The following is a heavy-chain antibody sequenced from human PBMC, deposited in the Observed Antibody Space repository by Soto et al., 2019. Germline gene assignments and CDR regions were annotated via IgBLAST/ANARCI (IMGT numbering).Heavy chain of an antibody. CDR1: GFTFSSYA. V-gene: IGHV3-23*01. CDR2: ISGSGGST. Sequence: EVQLLESGGGLVQPGGSLRLSCAASGFTFSSYAMSWVRQAPGKGLEWVSAISGSGGSTYYADSVKGRFTISRDNSKNTLYLQMNSLRAEDTAVYYCAKDHYDFWRGHYVLDYWGQGTLVTVSS. J-gene: IGHJ4*02. D-gene: IGHD3-3*01. CDR3: AKDHYDFWRGHYVLDY.